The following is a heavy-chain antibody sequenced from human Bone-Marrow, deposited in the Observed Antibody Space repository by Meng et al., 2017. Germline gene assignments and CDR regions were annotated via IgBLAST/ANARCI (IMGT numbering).Heavy chain of an antibody. CDR3: ARETPIEYSSSSRGFGYYYGMDV. CDR2: ISYDGSNK. V-gene: IGHV3-30*07. Sequence: GESLKISCAASGFTFSSYAMHWVRQAPGKGLEWVAVISYDGSNKYYADSVKGRFTISRDNSKNTLYLQMNSLRAEDTAVYYCARETPIEYSSSSRGFGYYYGMDVWGQGTTVTVSS. D-gene: IGHD6-6*01. CDR1: GFTFSSYA. J-gene: IGHJ6*02.